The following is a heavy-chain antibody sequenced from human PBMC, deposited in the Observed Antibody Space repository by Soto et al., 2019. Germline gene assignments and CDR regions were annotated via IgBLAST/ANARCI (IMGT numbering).Heavy chain of an antibody. CDR2: IYYSGST. Sequence: SETLSLTCTVSGGSISSYYWSWIRQPPGKGLEWIGYIYYSGSTNYNPSLKSRVTISVDTSKNQFSLKLSSVTAADTAVYYCARCFYSDLSNRGRFDYWGQGTLVPVSS. CDR3: ARCFYSDLSNRGRFDY. V-gene: IGHV4-59*01. D-gene: IGHD4-4*01. J-gene: IGHJ4*02. CDR1: GGSISSYY.